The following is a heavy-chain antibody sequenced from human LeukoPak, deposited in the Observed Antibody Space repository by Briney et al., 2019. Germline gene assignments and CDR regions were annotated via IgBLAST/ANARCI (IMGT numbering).Heavy chain of an antibody. V-gene: IGHV4-34*01. CDR2: INHSGST. Sequence: PSETLSLTCAVYGGSFSGYYWSWIRQPPGKGLEWIGEINHSGSTNYNPSLKGRVTISVDTSKNQFSLKLSSVTAADTAVYYCARCENAINWFDPWGQGTLVTVSS. J-gene: IGHJ5*02. CDR1: GGSFSGYY. D-gene: IGHD1-1*01. CDR3: ARCENAINWFDP.